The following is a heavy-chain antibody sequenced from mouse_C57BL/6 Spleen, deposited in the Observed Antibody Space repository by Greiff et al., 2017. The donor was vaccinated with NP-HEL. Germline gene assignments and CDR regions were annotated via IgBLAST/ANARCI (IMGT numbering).Heavy chain of an antibody. Sequence: EVKLMESGGDLVKPGGSLKLSCAASGFTFSSYGMSWVRQTPDKRLEWVATISSGGSYTYYPDSVKGRFTISRDNAKNTLYLQMSSLKSEDTAMYYCARDEGGSFAYWGQGTLVTVSA. J-gene: IGHJ3*01. D-gene: IGHD1-1*02. CDR2: ISSGGSYT. CDR3: ARDEGGSFAY. V-gene: IGHV5-6*01. CDR1: GFTFSSYG.